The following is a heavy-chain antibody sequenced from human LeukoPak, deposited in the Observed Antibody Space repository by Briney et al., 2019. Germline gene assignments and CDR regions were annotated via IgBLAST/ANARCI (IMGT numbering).Heavy chain of an antibody. V-gene: IGHV3-7*01. D-gene: IGHD3-3*01. CDR1: GFTFSSYW. CDR3: ARDTDWNGHPIAFDI. J-gene: IGHJ3*02. CDR2: IKQDGSEK. Sequence: PGGSLRLSCAASGFTFSSYWMSWVRQAPGKGLEWVANIKQDGSEKYYVDSVKGRFTISRDNAKNSLYLQMNSLRAEDTALYYCARDTDWNGHPIAFDIWGQGTMVTVSS.